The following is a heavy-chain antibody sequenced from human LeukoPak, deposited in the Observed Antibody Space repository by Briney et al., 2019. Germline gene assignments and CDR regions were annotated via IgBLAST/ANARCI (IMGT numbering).Heavy chain of an antibody. CDR3: ARVAWDYYDSSGYRFDY. J-gene: IGHJ4*02. D-gene: IGHD3-22*01. Sequence: GGSLRLSCAASGFTLSSYTTNWVRQAPGKGLEWVSSIRSISSYIYYADSVKGRFTISRDNAKNSLYLQMNSLRAEDTAVYYCARVAWDYYDSSGYRFDYWGQGTLVTVSS. V-gene: IGHV3-21*01. CDR2: IRSISSYI. CDR1: GFTLSSYT.